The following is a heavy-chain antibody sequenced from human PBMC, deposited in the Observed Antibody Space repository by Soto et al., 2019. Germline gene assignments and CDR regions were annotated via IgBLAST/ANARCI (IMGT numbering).Heavy chain of an antibody. CDR3: ARVAYGGNRINGDPFAAFNP. Sequence: AALSVSWPVSTSSLSSVSFWSWLRQPPGKGQEWIGSIFHSAVTYYTPSLESRVAMSVDTSKTQYSLMLNSVTAADTDTYYCARVAYGGNRINGDPFAAFNPWGQANPGT. CDR1: TSSLSSVSF. J-gene: IGHJ5*02. CDR2: IFHSAVT. V-gene: IGHV4-38-2*02. D-gene: IGHD7-27*01.